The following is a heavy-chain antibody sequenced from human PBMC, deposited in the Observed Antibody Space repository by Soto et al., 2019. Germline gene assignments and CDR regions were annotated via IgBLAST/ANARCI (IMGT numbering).Heavy chain of an antibody. V-gene: IGHV3-30*18. CDR1: GFTFSSYG. Sequence: RGSLRLSCAASGFTFSSYGMHWVRQAPGKGLEWVAVISYDGSNKYYADSVKGRFTISRDNSKNTLYLQMNSLRAEDTAVYYCAKDFPDVVVVAATLLEYYYYGMDVWGQGTTVTVSS. D-gene: IGHD2-15*01. J-gene: IGHJ6*02. CDR2: ISYDGSNK. CDR3: AKDFPDVVVVAATLLEYYYYGMDV.